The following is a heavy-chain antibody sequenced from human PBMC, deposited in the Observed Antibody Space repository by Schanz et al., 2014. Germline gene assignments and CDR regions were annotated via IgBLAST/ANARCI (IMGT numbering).Heavy chain of an antibody. J-gene: IGHJ4*02. V-gene: IGHV1-46*03. CDR1: GYTFVSYS. Sequence: QVQLVQSGAEVKKPGASVKVSCKASGYTFVSYSMHWVRQAPGQGLEWMGIINPSGGGTSYALRFQDRVTVTRDTSRRTGHMEVSRLRSEDPVLYYGARGPTGYCSDTSHLGNPVHCRGQGTLVTVSS. CDR3: ARGPTGYCSDTSHLGNPVHC. D-gene: IGHD2-2*01. CDR2: INPSGGGT.